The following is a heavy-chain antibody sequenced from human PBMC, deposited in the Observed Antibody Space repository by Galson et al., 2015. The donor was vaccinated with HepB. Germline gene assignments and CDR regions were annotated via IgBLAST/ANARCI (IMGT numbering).Heavy chain of an antibody. CDR3: AIAEDGGLGDVVIDY. CDR2: VYDSGSA. J-gene: IGHJ4*02. Sequence: TLSLTCAVSGGSISSGGYSWTWIRQPPGKGLEWIGYVYDSGSAYYNSSLKSRVTISVDTSKNHFSLKLRSVTAADTAVYYCAIAEDGGLGDVVIDYWGQGTLVTVSS. CDR1: GGSISSGGYS. V-gene: IGHV4-30-2*01. D-gene: IGHD4-23*01.